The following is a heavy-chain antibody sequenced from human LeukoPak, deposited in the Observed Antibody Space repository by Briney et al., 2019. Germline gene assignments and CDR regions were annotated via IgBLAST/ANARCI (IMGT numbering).Heavy chain of an antibody. J-gene: IGHJ6*03. CDR3: ARDGSGFYLYNYMDV. CDR1: GFTFTDYS. CDR2: ISTASTYT. Sequence: GGSLRLYCAPSGFTFTDYSMNWVRQAPGKGLEWVASISTASTYTFYADSVKGRFSISRDNVRNLLYLQMSSLGAEDTAVYYCARDGSGFYLYNYMDVWGKGTTVTVSS. D-gene: IGHD6-25*01. V-gene: IGHV3-21*06.